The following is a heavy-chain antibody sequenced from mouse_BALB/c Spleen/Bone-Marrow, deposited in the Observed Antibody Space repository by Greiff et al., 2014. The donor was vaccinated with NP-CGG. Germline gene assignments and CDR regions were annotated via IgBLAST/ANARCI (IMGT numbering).Heavy chain of an antibody. CDR3: TRDGDGYYPYTLDN. CDR1: GYTFTDYE. CDR2: IHPRSGDT. J-gene: IGHJ4*01. Sequence: QVQLKESGAELVRPGASVKLSCKALGYTFTDYEIHWVKQTPVHGLEWIGAIHPRSGDTAYNQKFKGKATLTADKSSSIAYMELSSLTSEDSAVYYCTRDGDGYYPYTLDNWGQGTSVTVSS. V-gene: IGHV1-15*01. D-gene: IGHD2-3*01.